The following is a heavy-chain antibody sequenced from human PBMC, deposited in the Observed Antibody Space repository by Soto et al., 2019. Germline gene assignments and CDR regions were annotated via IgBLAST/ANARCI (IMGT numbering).Heavy chain of an antibody. V-gene: IGHV3-30*19. D-gene: IGHD3-22*01. J-gene: IGHJ4*02. CDR2: ITFNGGEK. CDR3: ARDTDDSSAYKPDY. CDR1: GFTFIAYG. Sequence: QVQLVESGGGVVQPGRSLRLSCAAPGFTFIAYGMHWGRQAPAKGREWVALITFNGGEKYYADSFKGRFTISRDNSNDTLYLHMDSLRAEDTAMYYCARDTDDSSAYKPDYWGQGTLVTVSS.